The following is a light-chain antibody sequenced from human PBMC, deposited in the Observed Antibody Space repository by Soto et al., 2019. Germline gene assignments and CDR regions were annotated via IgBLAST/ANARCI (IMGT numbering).Light chain of an antibody. CDR2: EVS. V-gene: IGLV2-8*01. CDR3: SSYAGSNNPFV. J-gene: IGLJ1*01. CDR1: SSDVGGYNY. Sequence: QSVLTQPPSASGSPGQSVTISCTGTSSDVGGYNYVSSYQQHPGKAPKLMIYEVSKRPSGVPDRFSGSKSGNTASLTVSGLQAEDEADYYCSSYAGSNNPFVFGTGTKVTV.